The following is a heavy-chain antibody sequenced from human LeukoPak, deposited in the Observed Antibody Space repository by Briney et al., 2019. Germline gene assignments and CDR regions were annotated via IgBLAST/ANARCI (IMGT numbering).Heavy chain of an antibody. CDR3: ARHTGYSSGWLAYYYYGMDV. J-gene: IGHJ6*02. CDR1: GYSFTSYW. V-gene: IGHV5-51*01. Sequence: GESLKISCKGSGYSFTSYWIGWVRQMPGKGLEWMGIIYPGDSDTRYSPSFQGQVTISADKSICTAYLQWSSLKASDTAMYYCARHTGYSSGWLAYYYYGMDVWGQGTTVTVSS. CDR2: IYPGDSDT. D-gene: IGHD6-13*01.